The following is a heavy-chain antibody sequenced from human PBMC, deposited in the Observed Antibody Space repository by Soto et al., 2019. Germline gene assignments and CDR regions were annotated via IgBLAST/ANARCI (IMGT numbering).Heavy chain of an antibody. V-gene: IGHV3-74*01. CDR1: GFTLSGRS. Sequence: VQLVESGGGLVQPGGSLRLSCVASGFTLSGRSMHWVRQAPGKGLVWVSGIDNAGTDSTYADTVEGRFTSSRDNAKNMLYLQMNSPRVEDTAVYYCARGWFGPDVWGKGTTVTVSS. CDR3: ARGWFGPDV. D-gene: IGHD3-10*01. CDR2: IDNAGTDS. J-gene: IGHJ6*04.